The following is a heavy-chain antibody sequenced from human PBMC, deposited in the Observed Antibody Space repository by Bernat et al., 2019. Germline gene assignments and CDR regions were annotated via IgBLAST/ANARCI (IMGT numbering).Heavy chain of an antibody. CDR3: ARVLTMVRGVIPFDY. Sequence: QVQLQQWGAGLLKPSETLSPTCAVYGGSFSGYYWSWIRQPPGKGLEWIGEINHSGSTNYNPSLKSRVTISVDTSKNQFSLKLSSVTAADTAVYYCARVLTMVRGVIPFDYWGQGTLVTVSS. CDR2: INHSGST. D-gene: IGHD3-10*01. J-gene: IGHJ4*02. V-gene: IGHV4-34*01. CDR1: GGSFSGYY.